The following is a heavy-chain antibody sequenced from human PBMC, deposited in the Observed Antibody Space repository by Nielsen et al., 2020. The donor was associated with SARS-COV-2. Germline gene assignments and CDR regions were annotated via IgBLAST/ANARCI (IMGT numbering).Heavy chain of an antibody. V-gene: IGHV3-30*03. D-gene: IGHD3-3*01. CDR2: ISYDGSNK. CDR3: ARDLFAESGH. CDR1: GFTFSSYG. J-gene: IGHJ4*02. Sequence: GESLKISCAASGFTFSSYGMHWVRQAPGKGLEWVAVISYDGSNKYYADSVKGRFTISRDNSKNTLYLQMNSLRAEDTAVYYCARDLFAESGHWGQGTLVTVSS.